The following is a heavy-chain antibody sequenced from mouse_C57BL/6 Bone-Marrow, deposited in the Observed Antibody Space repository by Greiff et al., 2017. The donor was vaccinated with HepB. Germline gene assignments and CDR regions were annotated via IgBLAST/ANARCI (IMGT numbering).Heavy chain of an antibody. Sequence: VQLQQSGAELARPGASVKLSCKASGYTFTSYGISWVKQRTGQGLEWIGEIYPRSGNTYYNEKFKGKATLTADKSSSTAYMELRSLTSEDSAVYFCSYYSNYVWYFDVWGTGTTVTVSS. CDR3: SYYSNYVWYFDV. CDR1: GYTFTSYG. J-gene: IGHJ1*03. CDR2: IYPRSGNT. V-gene: IGHV1-81*01. D-gene: IGHD2-5*01.